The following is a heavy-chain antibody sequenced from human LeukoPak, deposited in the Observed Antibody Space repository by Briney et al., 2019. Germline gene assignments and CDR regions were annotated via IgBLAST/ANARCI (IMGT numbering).Heavy chain of an antibody. V-gene: IGHV3-30-3*01. CDR1: GFTFSSYA. D-gene: IGHD1-26*01. J-gene: IGHJ4*02. Sequence: PGGSLRLSCAASGFTFSSYAMHWVRQAPGKGLEWVAVISYDGSNKYYADSVKGRFTISRDNSKNTLYLQMNSLRAEDTAVYYCARSIVGATNFDYWGQGTLVTVSS. CDR2: ISYDGSNK. CDR3: ARSIVGATNFDY.